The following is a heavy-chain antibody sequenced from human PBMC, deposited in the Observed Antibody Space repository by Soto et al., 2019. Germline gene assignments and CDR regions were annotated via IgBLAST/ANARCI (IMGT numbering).Heavy chain of an antibody. CDR1: GGSISSSSYY. J-gene: IGHJ6*03. V-gene: IGHV4-39*02. D-gene: IGHD4-4*01. Sequence: SETLSLTCTVSGGSISSSSYYWGWIRQPPGKGLEWIGSIYYSGSTYYNPSLKSRVTISVDTSKNQFSLKLSSVTAADTAVYYCARDYNYYYYYMDVWGKGTTVTVSS. CDR3: ARDYNYYYYYMDV. CDR2: IYYSGST.